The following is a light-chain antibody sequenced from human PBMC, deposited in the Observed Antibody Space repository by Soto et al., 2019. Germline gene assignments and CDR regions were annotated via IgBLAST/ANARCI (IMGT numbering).Light chain of an antibody. J-gene: IGKJ2*01. CDR1: PSMSSY. V-gene: IGKV1-39*01. Sequence: DIQMTQSPSSLSASVGDRVTITCRASPSMSSYLNWYQQKQGKAPNLLIYAASSLQSGVPSRFSGSGSGTDFTLTISSLQPEDFAAYYCQQSYTTPFTFGQGTKLEIK. CDR2: AAS. CDR3: QQSYTTPFT.